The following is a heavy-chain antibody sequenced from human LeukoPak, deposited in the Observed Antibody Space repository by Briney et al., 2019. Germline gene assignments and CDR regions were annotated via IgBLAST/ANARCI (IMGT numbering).Heavy chain of an antibody. CDR1: GYIFTSYW. D-gene: IGHD3-10*01. J-gene: IGHJ4*02. CDR2: IYPGGSDT. CDR3: ARPSSGSSYHPYYFDY. Sequence: GESLKISCKASGYIFTSYWIGWVRQMPGKGLEWMGIIYPGGSDTRYSPSFQGQVTISADKSISTAYLQWSSLKASDTAMYYCARPSSGSSYHPYYFDYWGQGTLVTVSS. V-gene: IGHV5-51*01.